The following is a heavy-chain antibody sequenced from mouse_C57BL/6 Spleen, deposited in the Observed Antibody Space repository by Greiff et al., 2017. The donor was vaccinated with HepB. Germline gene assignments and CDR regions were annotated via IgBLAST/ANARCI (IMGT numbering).Heavy chain of an antibody. CDR3: AATVVEEDWFAY. CDR1: GYTFTSYG. Sequence: VQLVESGAELARPGASVKLSCKASGYTFTSYGISWVKQRTGQGLEWIGEIYPRSGNTYYNEKFKGKATLTADKSSSTAYMELRSLTSEDSAVYFCAATVVEEDWFAYWGQGTLVTVSA. D-gene: IGHD1-1*01. J-gene: IGHJ3*01. CDR2: IYPRSGNT. V-gene: IGHV1-81*01.